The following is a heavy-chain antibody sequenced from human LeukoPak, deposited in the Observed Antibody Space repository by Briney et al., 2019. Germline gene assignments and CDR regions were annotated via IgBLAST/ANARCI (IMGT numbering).Heavy chain of an antibody. J-gene: IGHJ4*02. D-gene: IGHD1/OR15-1a*01. CDR1: GFTFSNYW. CDR2: IKKDGTEK. V-gene: IGHV3-7*01. Sequence: GGSLRLSCAASGFTFSNYWMTWVRQAPGKGLEWVANIKKDGTEKYYVDSVRGRFTISRDNAKNSLYLQMNSLRAEDTAVYYCARDGSGITGTGLDYWGQGTLVTVSS. CDR3: ARDGSGITGTGLDY.